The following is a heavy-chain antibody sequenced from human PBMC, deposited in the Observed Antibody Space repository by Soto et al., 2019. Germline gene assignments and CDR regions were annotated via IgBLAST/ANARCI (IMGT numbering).Heavy chain of an antibody. D-gene: IGHD5-12*01. Sequence: PGESLKISCKGSGYSFTSYWIGWVRQMPGKGLEWMGRIDPSDSYTNYSPSFQGHVTISADKSISTAYLQWSSLKASDTAMYYCARRGYSGYDSYYYYGMDVWGQGTTVTVSS. CDR3: ARRGYSGYDSYYYYGMDV. CDR1: GYSFTSYW. J-gene: IGHJ6*02. CDR2: IDPSDSYT. V-gene: IGHV5-10-1*01.